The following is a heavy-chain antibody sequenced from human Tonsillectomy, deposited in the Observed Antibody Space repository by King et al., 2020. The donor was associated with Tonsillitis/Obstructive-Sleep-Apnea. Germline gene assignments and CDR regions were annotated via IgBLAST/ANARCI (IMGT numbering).Heavy chain of an antibody. CDR1: GFSLSASGVA. Sequence: TLKESGPTLVKPTQTLTLTCTFSGFSLSASGVAVGWIRQPPGKALGWLALIYWDDDKRYSPSLKSRLTITKDTSKNQVVLTMTNMDPVDTATYYCAHRPRGGGSGSYWYFDFWGQGTLVTVSS. J-gene: IGHJ4*02. V-gene: IGHV2-5*02. D-gene: IGHD3-10*01. CDR2: IYWDDDK. CDR3: AHRPRGGGSGSYWYFDF.